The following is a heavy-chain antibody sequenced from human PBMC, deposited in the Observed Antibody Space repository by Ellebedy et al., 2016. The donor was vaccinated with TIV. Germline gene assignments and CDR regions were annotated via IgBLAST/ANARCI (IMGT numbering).Heavy chain of an antibody. CDR2: ISHDGITK. D-gene: IGHD3-10*01. J-gene: IGHJ6*02. V-gene: IGHV3-30*04. CDR3: ARDYYGSGSTGMDV. CDR1: GFTFSTYA. Sequence: GGSLRLSXAASGFTFSTYAMHWVRQAPGKGLEWVAVISHDGITKYYADSVKGRFTISRDNSKNTLYLQMSSLRAEDTAVYYCARDYYGSGSTGMDVWGQGTTVTVSS.